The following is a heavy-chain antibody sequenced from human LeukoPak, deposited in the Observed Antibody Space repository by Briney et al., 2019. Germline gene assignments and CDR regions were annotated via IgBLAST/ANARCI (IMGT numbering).Heavy chain of an antibody. CDR2: ISGSGGST. D-gene: IGHD6-19*01. CDR3: AKAPTGYSSGWGGYYFDY. J-gene: IGHJ4*02. V-gene: IGHV3-23*01. CDR1: GFTFSSYA. Sequence: PGGSLRLSCAASGFTFSSYAMSWVRQAPGKGLEWVSAISGSGGSTYYADSVMGRFTISRDNSKNTLYLQMNSLRAEDTAVYYCAKAPTGYSSGWGGYYFDYWGQGTLVTVSS.